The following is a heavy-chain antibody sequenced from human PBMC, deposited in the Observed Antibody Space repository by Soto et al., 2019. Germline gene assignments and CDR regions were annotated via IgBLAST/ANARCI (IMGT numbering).Heavy chain of an antibody. D-gene: IGHD3-22*01. Sequence: TLSLTCTVSGGSISSGGYYWSWIRQHPGKCLEWIWYIYYSGSTYYNPSLKSRVTISVDTSKNQFSLKLSSVTAADTAVYYCARVPPPYYYDSSGYEPSRYYYFDYWGQGTLVTVSS. CDR2: IYYSGST. V-gene: IGHV4-31*03. J-gene: IGHJ4*02. CDR1: GGSISSGGYY. CDR3: ARVPPPYYYDSSGYEPSRYYYFDY.